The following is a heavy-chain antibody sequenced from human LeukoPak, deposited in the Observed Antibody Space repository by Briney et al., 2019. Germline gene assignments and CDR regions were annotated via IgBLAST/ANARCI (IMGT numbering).Heavy chain of an antibody. V-gene: IGHV1-69*13. J-gene: IGHJ6*02. D-gene: IGHD5-18*01. CDR1: GGTFSSYA. Sequence: SVKISCKASGGTFSSYAISWVRQAPGQGLEWMGGIIPIFGTANYVQKFQGRVTITADESTSTAYMELSSLRSEDTAVYYCARGPVDTAMVNYYYYYGMDVWGQGTTVTVSS. CDR2: IIPIFGTA. CDR3: ARGPVDTAMVNYYYYYGMDV.